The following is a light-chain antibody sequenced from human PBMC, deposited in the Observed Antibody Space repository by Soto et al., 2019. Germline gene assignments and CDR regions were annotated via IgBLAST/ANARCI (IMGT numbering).Light chain of an antibody. CDR3: QHYNSYSET. J-gene: IGKJ1*01. CDR1: QTISTW. CDR2: EAS. V-gene: IGKV1-5*03. Sequence: DIQMTQSPSTLSASVGDRVTITCRASQTISTWLAWYRQKPGKAPNLLIYEASTLESGVPSRFSGSGSGTDFTLTIASLQPDDFATYYCQHYNSYSETFGQGTKVEIK.